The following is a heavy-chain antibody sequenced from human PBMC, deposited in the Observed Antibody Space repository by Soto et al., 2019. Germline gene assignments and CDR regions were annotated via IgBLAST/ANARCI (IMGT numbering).Heavy chain of an antibody. V-gene: IGHV3-30-3*01. CDR1: GFTFSSYA. Sequence: QVQLVESGGGVVQPGRSLSLSCAASGFTFSSYAMHWVRQAPGKGLEWVAVISYDGSNKYYADSVKGRFTISRDNSKNTLYLQMNSLRAEDTAVYYGAREEVDYYFDYWGQGTLVTVSS. J-gene: IGHJ4*02. CDR2: ISYDGSNK. CDR3: AREEVDYYFDY.